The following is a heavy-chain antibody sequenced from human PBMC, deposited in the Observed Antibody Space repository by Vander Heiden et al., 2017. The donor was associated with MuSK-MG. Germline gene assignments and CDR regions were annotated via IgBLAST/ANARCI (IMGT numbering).Heavy chain of an antibody. J-gene: IGHJ4*02. CDR3: ARTPSPYYYDNSGSGIDY. Sequence: QLQLQESGPGLVKPSETLSLICIVSGGSISSTSPYWGWIRQPPGKGLEWIGSIYYSGTTYYNPSLRSRVTISIDTSKIQFSLKMRSVTAADTAVYYCARTPSPYYYDNSGSGIDYWGQGTLVTVSS. D-gene: IGHD3-22*01. V-gene: IGHV4-39*01. CDR2: IYYSGTT. CDR1: GGSISSTSPY.